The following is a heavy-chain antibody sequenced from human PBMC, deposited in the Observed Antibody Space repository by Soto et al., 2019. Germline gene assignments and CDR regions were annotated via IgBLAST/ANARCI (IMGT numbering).Heavy chain of an antibody. CDR2: IYATGKH. CDR1: GASITDYS. CDR3: ARESGENWGYAAY. V-gene: IGHV4-4*07. D-gene: IGHD7-27*01. Sequence: QVQLQESGPGLVKPSETLSLTCSVSGASITDYSWNWIRQSAGKGLEWIGRIYATGKHQVNPSLQSRVTMSLDTSKNQFSLNLTAVPAADTAVNYCARESGENWGYAAYLGQGTLVTGSS. J-gene: IGHJ4*02.